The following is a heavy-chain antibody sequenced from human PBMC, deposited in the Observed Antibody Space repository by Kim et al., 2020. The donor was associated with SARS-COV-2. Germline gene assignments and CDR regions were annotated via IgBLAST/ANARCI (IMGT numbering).Heavy chain of an antibody. CDR2: IIPIFGTA. J-gene: IGHJ6*02. CDR1: GGTFSSYA. D-gene: IGHD1-1*01. V-gene: IGHV1-69*13. Sequence: SVKVSCKASGGTFSSYAISWVRQAPGQGLEWMGGIIPIFGTANYAQKFQGRVTITADESTSTAYMELSSLRSEDTAVYYCARSVWNPQIYYYYYGMDVWGQGTTVTVSS. CDR3: ARSVWNPQIYYYYYGMDV.